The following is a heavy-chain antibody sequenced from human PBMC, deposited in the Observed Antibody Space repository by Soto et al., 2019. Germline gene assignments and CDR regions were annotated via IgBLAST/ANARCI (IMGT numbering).Heavy chain of an antibody. CDR3: ARDHSSSWDENWFDP. J-gene: IGHJ5*02. CDR2: IYYSGST. Sequence: QVQLQESGPGLVKPSQTLSLTCTVSGGSISSGGYYWGWIRQHPGKGLEWIGYIYYSGSTYYNPSLKSRVTISVDTSKNQCSLKLSSVTAADTAVYYWARDHSSSWDENWFDPWGQGTLVTVSS. CDR1: GGSISSGGYY. V-gene: IGHV4-31*03. D-gene: IGHD6-13*01.